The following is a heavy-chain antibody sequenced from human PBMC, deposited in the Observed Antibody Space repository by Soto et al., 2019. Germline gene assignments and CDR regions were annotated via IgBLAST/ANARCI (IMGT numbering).Heavy chain of an antibody. Sequence: QVQLVQSGAEVKKPGASVKVSCKASGYTFTSYAMHWVRQAPGQRLEWMGWINAGNGNTKYSQKFQGRVTITRDTPASPAYMGRGSVISEDTDWDYCARERGVMVIWAPKAKDYWGQGPLLTVSS. CDR2: INAGNGNT. J-gene: IGHJ4*02. D-gene: IGHD2-21*01. CDR3: ARERGVMVIWAPKAKDY. V-gene: IGHV1-3*01. CDR1: GYTFTSYA.